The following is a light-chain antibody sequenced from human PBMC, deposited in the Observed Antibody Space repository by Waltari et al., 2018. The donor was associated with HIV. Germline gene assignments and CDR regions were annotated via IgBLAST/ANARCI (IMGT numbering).Light chain of an antibody. CDR2: GDS. CDR1: RSNIGSNS. CDR3: STWDDLLNGPVV. Sequence: QSVLAQPPSASGTPGQRVTISCSGSRSNIGSNSVNWYQHFPGTAPKLLISGDSLRPSEFPARFSGSKFVTSASLVIPGLQSGDEADYYCSTWDDLLNGPVVFGGVT. V-gene: IGLV1-44*01. J-gene: IGLJ2*01.